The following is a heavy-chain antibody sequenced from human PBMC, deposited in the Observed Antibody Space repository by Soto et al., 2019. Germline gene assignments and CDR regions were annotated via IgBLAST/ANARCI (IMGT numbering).Heavy chain of an antibody. D-gene: IGHD1-26*01. CDR1: GGSISPYY. Sequence: QVQLQESGPGLVKPSETLSLTCTVSGGSISPYYWSWIRQPPGKGLEWLGYIYYSGSTNYNPSLTSRVTCSLDTSNTQFSLRLISVTAAYTAVYYCARRIVGSNDCYFDPWGRGTLVTVS. CDR2: IYYSGST. CDR3: ARRIVGSNDCYFDP. J-gene: IGHJ2*01. V-gene: IGHV4-59*08.